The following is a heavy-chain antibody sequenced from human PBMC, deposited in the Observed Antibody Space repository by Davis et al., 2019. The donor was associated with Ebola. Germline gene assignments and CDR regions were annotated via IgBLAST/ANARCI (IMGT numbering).Heavy chain of an antibody. Sequence: GESLKISCAASGFTFSSFAMHWVRQAPGKGLEWVAVTSHDGSNKYYADSVKGRFTISRDNSKNTLYLQMSSLRAEDTAVYYCARDLPGGDWYFDLWGRGTLVTVSS. CDR3: ARDLPGGDWYFDL. D-gene: IGHD1-14*01. V-gene: IGHV3-30*04. J-gene: IGHJ2*01. CDR2: TSHDGSNK. CDR1: GFTFSSFA.